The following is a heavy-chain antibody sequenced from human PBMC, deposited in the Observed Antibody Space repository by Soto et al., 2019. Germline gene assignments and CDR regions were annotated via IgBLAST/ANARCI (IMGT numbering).Heavy chain of an antibody. CDR1: GFTFTSSA. V-gene: IGHV1-58*02. Sequence: SVKVSCKASGFTFTSSAMQWVRQARGQRLEWIGWIVVGSGNTNYAQKFQERVTITRDMSTSTAYMELSSLRSEDTAVYYCAADSLAYCSGGSCPRNWFDPWGQGTLVTVSS. J-gene: IGHJ5*02. CDR3: AADSLAYCSGGSCPRNWFDP. D-gene: IGHD2-15*01. CDR2: IVVGSGNT.